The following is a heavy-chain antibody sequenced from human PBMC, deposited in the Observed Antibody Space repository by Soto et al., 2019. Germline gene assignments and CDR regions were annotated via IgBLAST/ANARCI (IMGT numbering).Heavy chain of an antibody. CDR2: IIPIFGTA. V-gene: IGHV1-69*01. J-gene: IGHJ5*02. CDR1: SGYG. D-gene: IGHD3-10*01. CDR3: ARVGYGSGSYYLFDP. Sequence: SGYGIRWLSNNKEKGLEWMGGIIPIFGTANYAQKFQGRVTITADESTSTAYMELSSLRSEDTAVYYCARVGYGSGSYYLFDPWGQGTLVTVSS.